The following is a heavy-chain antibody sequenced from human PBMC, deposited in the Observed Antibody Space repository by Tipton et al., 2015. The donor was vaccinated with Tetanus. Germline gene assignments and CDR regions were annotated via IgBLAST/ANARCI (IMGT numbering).Heavy chain of an antibody. D-gene: IGHD2-15*01. V-gene: IGHV3-33*01. CDR1: GFIFSSYG. CDR2: SWYDGTDT. CDR3: AREADCSGGSCFSGDFDN. J-gene: IGHJ4*02. Sequence: SLRLSCAASGFIFSSYGIHWVRQAPGKGLEWVAVSWYDGTDTYYADSVKGRFTLSRDNSKNTLYLQMNSLRVEDTAVYYCAREADCSGGSCFSGDFDNWGQGTQVTASS.